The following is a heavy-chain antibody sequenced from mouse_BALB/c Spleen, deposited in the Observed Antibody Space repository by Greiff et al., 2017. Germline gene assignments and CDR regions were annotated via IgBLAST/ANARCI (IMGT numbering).Heavy chain of an antibody. J-gene: IGHJ4*01. CDR1: GYSFTSYY. Sequence: EVQLQQSGPELMKPGASVKISCKASGYSFTSYYMHWVKQSHGKSLEWIGYIDPFNGGTSYNQKFKGKATLTVDKSSSTAYMHLSSLTSEDSAVYYCAEGYYAMDYWGQGTSVTVSS. CDR3: AEGYYAMDY. V-gene: IGHV1-28*01. CDR2: IDPFNGGT.